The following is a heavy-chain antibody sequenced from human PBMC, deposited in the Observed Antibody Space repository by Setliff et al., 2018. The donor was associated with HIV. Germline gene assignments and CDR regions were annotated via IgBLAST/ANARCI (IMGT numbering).Heavy chain of an antibody. CDR3: AREVLPVIGGRGWFDP. CDR1: GDSINSGSYY. D-gene: IGHD1-26*01. J-gene: IGHJ5*01. Sequence: PSETLSLTCTVSGDSINSGSYYWSWIRQHPGKGLEWIGYIYYRGSTNYNPSLRSRLTIPADTSKNQFSLKLTSVTAADAAVYYCAREVLPVIGGRGWFDPWGQGTLVTVSS. V-gene: IGHV4-31*03. CDR2: IYYRGST.